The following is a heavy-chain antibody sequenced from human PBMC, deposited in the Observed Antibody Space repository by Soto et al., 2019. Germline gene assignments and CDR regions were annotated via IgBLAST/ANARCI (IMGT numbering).Heavy chain of an antibody. CDR2: ISGSRGST. CDR1: GFTFSSYA. CDR3: AKDDGGAYCSGGIRYSGGYYFDY. D-gene: IGHD2-15*01. Sequence: EVQLLESGGGLIQPAGSLRLSCAASGFTFSSYAMSWVRQAPGKGLEWVSAISGSRGSTYYADSVKGRFTIARDNSKNTLYLQMNSLRAEYKAVYYCAKDDGGAYCSGGIRYSGGYYFDYWGQGTLVTVSS. V-gene: IGHV3-23*01. J-gene: IGHJ4*02.